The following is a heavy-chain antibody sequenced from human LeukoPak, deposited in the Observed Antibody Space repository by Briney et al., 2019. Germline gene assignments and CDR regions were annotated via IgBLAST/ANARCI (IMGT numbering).Heavy chain of an antibody. CDR1: GGSISSSSYY. D-gene: IGHD3-9*01. CDR3: ANWLSPPDAFDI. CDR2: IYYSGST. Sequence: SETLSLTCTVSGGSISSSSYYWGWIRQPPGKGLEWIGSIYYSGSTYYNPSLKSRVTISVDTSKNQFSLKLSSVTAADTAVYYCANWLSPPDAFDIWGQGTMVTVSS. J-gene: IGHJ3*02. V-gene: IGHV4-39*07.